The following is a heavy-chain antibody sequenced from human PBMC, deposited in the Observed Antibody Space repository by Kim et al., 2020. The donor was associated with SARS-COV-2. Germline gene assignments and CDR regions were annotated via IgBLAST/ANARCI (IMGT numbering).Heavy chain of an antibody. CDR2: ISWNSGSI. Sequence: GGSLRLSCAASGFTFDDYGMHWVRQAPGKGLEWVSGISWNSGSIGYADSVKGRFTISRDNAKNSLYLQMNSLRAEDTALYYCAKDRTGYSSGWYPRYYYYYGMDVWGQGTTVTVSS. CDR3: AKDRTGYSSGWYPRYYYYYGMDV. J-gene: IGHJ6*02. V-gene: IGHV3-9*01. CDR1: GFTFDDYG. D-gene: IGHD6-19*01.